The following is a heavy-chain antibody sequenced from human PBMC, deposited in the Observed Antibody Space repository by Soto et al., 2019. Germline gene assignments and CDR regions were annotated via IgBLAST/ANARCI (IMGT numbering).Heavy chain of an antibody. CDR1: GFTFSSFA. CDR3: AKGGAVLLDPFDV. Sequence: GQLLESGGGMVQPGGSLRLSCAASGFTFSSFAMNWVRLPPGRGLEWVAAVTSSASSTHYAESVKGRFTISRDNSKNTLYLKMNSLRADDTAVYYCAKGGAVLLDPFDVWGQGTMVTVFS. J-gene: IGHJ3*01. CDR2: VTSSASST. D-gene: IGHD1-26*01. V-gene: IGHV3-23*01.